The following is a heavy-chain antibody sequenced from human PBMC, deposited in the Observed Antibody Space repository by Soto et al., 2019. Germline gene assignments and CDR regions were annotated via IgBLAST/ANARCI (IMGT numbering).Heavy chain of an antibody. Sequence: QLQLQESGPGLVKPSETLSLTCTVSGGSISDDTYYWGWIRQPPGKGLEWIGSISYSGTSSYNPSLKSRVTXSXXXSXXQLSLRLSSVIAADTAVYYCARLHCNSPNCVPLDPWGQGTLVIVSS. CDR1: GGSISDDTYY. J-gene: IGHJ5*02. CDR3: ARLHCNSPNCVPLDP. V-gene: IGHV4-39*01. CDR2: ISYSGTS. D-gene: IGHD2-2*01.